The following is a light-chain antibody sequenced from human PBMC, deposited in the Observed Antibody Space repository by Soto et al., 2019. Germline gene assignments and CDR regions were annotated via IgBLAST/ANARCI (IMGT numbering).Light chain of an antibody. CDR2: AAS. Sequence: DIQMTQSPSSLSASVGDRVTITCRASQSIAYYLNWFQQKPGKAPKLLIYAASSLQSGVPSRFSGSGSGTDFTLTISSLQPEDFATDYCQQSSNSPMFTFGQATKL. CDR3: QQSSNSPMFT. V-gene: IGKV1-39*01. J-gene: IGKJ2*01. CDR1: QSIAYY.